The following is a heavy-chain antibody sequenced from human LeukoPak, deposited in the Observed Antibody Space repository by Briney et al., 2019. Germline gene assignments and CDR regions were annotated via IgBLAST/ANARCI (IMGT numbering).Heavy chain of an antibody. J-gene: IGHJ4*02. CDR3: AKDRMGATYVLDS. Sequence: GGSLRLSCAASGFTVSSNYMSWVRQTPGKGLEWVAVIWYDGTYKYYADSVKGRFTISRDNSKKTLYLQMNRLRAEDTAVFYCAKDRMGATYVLDSWGQGTLVTVSS. CDR1: GFTVSSNY. D-gene: IGHD1-26*01. CDR2: IWYDGTYK. V-gene: IGHV3-33*06.